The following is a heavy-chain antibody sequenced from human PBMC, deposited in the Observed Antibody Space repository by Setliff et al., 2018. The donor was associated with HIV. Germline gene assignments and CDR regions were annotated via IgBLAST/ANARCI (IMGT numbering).Heavy chain of an antibody. CDR3: ARGLVTTIGTPNWFDP. CDR2: IYYSGST. CDR1: GGSISSYY. D-gene: IGHD4-17*01. Sequence: ASETLSLTCTVSGGSISSYYWSWIRQPPGKGLEWIGYIYYSGSTNYNPSLKSRVTISVDTSKNQFSLKLSSVTAADTAVYYCARGLVTTIGTPNWFDPWGQGTLVTVSS. J-gene: IGHJ5*02. V-gene: IGHV4-59*01.